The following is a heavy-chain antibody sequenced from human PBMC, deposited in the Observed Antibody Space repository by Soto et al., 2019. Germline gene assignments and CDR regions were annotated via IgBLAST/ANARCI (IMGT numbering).Heavy chain of an antibody. V-gene: IGHV1-69*12. D-gene: IGHD5-18*01. J-gene: IGHJ4*02. Sequence: QVQLVQSGAEVKKPESSVKVSCKAPGGTFSTYAISWVRQAPGQGLEWMGGSIPMFGTANYAQRFQDRVTITADESTNTVYMELSSLRSKDTAVYFCASGIQLWLRRINTGYSGWGQGTLVTVSS. CDR3: ASGIQLWLRRINTGYSG. CDR1: GGTFSTYA. CDR2: SIPMFGTA.